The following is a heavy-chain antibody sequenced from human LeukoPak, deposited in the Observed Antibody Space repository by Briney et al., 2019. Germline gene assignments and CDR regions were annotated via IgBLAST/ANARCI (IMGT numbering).Heavy chain of an antibody. V-gene: IGHV3-30*18. CDR3: AKLIGGWYGRNFDY. CDR1: GFTFSSYG. D-gene: IGHD6-19*01. Sequence: PGGSLRLSCAASGFTFSSYGMHWVRQAPGKGLEWVAVISYDGSNKYYADSVKGRFTNSRDNSKNTLYLQMNSLRAEDTAVYYCAKLIGGWYGRNFDYWGQGTLVTVSS. CDR2: ISYDGSNK. J-gene: IGHJ4*02.